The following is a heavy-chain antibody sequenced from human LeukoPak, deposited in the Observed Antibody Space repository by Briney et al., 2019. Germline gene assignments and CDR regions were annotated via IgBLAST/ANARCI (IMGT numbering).Heavy chain of an antibody. J-gene: IGHJ5*02. CDR3: ARDMNILTGYYILLGWFDP. D-gene: IGHD3-9*01. CDR1: GYTFTSYA. CDR2: INTNTGNP. V-gene: IGHV7-4-1*02. Sequence: ASVKVSCKASGYTFTSYAMNWVRQAPGQGLEWMGWINTNTGNPTYAQGFTGRFVFSLDTSVSTAYLQISSLKAEDTAVYYCARDMNILTGYYILLGWFDPWGQGTRVTVSS.